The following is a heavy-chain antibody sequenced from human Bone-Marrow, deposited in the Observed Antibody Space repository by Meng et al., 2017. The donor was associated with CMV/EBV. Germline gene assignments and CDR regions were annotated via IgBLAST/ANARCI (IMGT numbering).Heavy chain of an antibody. D-gene: IGHD3-3*01. V-gene: IGHV1-18*01. CDR3: ACGDFWSGHYYYYGMDV. Sequence: ASVKVSCKASGYTFTSYVISWVRQAPGQGLEWMGWISAYNGNTNYAQKLQGRVTMTTDTSTSTAYMELRSLRSDDTAVYYCACGDFWSGHYYYYGMDVWGQGTTVTVSS. CDR1: GYTFTSYV. J-gene: IGHJ6*02. CDR2: ISAYNGNT.